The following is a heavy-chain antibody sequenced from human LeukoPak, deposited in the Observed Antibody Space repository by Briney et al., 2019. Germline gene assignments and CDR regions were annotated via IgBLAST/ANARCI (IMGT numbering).Heavy chain of an antibody. D-gene: IGHD3-9*01. CDR3: ARRGDILTDHAFDY. CDR2: IYYSGTT. CDR1: GGSITSNSHH. V-gene: IGHV4-39*01. Sequence: SETLSLTCTVSGGSITSNSHHWDWIRQAPGKGLEWIGNIYYSGTTSYNPSLQSRVSISVDTSKNQFSLRLSSVTAADTAVYYCARRGDILTDHAFDYWGQGTLVTVSS. J-gene: IGHJ4*02.